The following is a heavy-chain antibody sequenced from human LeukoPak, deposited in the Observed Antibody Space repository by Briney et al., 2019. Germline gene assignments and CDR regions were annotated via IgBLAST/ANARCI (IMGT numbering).Heavy chain of an antibody. CDR1: GSTFDDYA. Sequence: PGGSLRLSCAASGSTFDDYAMHWVRQAPGKGLEWVSGISWNSGSIGYADSVKGRFTISRDNAKNSLYLQMNSLRAEDTALYYCAKGAPSTTVTGLVDYWGQGTLVTVSS. CDR3: AKGAPSTTVTGLVDY. D-gene: IGHD4-11*01. J-gene: IGHJ4*02. V-gene: IGHV3-9*01. CDR2: ISWNSGSI.